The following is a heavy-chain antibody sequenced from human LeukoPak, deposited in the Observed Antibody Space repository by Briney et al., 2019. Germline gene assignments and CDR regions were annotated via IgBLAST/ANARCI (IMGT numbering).Heavy chain of an antibody. CDR3: ARGLGRVVPAARYNWFDP. D-gene: IGHD2-2*01. J-gene: IGHJ5*02. V-gene: IGHV4-34*01. CDR2: INHSGST. Sequence: SETLSLTCAVYGGSFSGYYWSWIRQPPGKGLEWTGEINHSGSTNYNPSLKSRVTISVDTSKNQFSLKLSSVTAADTAVYYCARGLGRVVPAARYNWFDPWGQGTLVTVFS. CDR1: GGSFSGYY.